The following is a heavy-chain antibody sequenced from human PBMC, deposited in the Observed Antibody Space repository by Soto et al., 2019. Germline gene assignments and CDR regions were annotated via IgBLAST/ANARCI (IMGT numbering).Heavy chain of an antibody. CDR3: ARGGVPAALDM. CDR2: INGDGSST. V-gene: IGHV3-74*01. J-gene: IGHJ3*02. D-gene: IGHD3-10*01. Sequence: EVQLVEFGGGLVQPGGSLRLSCAVSGFTLSNYYMHWARQAPGKGLVWVSHINGDGSSTNYADSVKGRFTISRDNAKNTLYLQMNSLRAEDTAVYYCARGGVPAALDMWGEGTMVPVSS. CDR1: GFTLSNYY.